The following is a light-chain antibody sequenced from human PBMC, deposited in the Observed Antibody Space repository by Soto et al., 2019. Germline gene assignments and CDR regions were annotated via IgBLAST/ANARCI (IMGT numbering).Light chain of an antibody. CDR2: VGS. CDR3: QQPYTTPFT. J-gene: IGKJ4*01. CDR1: QRISSY. V-gene: IGKV1-39*01. Sequence: DIQMTQSPSSLSASVGDRVTITCRASQRISSYLSWYQQKPGKAPKRLIYVGSTLQSGVPSRFSGSGSGTDFTLTISSLQPEDFATYFCQQPYTTPFTFGGGTKVDVK.